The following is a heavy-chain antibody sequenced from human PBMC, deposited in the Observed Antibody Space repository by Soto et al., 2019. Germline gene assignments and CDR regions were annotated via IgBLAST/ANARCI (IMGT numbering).Heavy chain of an antibody. CDR1: GYTFTSFD. J-gene: IGHJ4*02. CDR2: MSPNSGNT. V-gene: IGHV1-8*01. CDR3: ARGGDIGFCSGGSCSDLDY. Sequence: QVQLVQSGAEVKKPGASVKVSCKASGYTFTSFDINWVRQAPGQGLEWMGWMSPNSGNTGYAQKFQGRVTMTRDTSISTAYMELSSLRSEATALYYCARGGDIGFCSGGSCSDLDYWGQGTLVTVSS. D-gene: IGHD2-15*01.